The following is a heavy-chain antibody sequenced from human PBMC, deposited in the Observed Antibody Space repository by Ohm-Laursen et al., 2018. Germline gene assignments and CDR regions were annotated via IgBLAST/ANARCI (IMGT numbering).Heavy chain of an antibody. CDR1: DFTVSGAW. J-gene: IGHJ1*01. CDR3: TTHYKF. V-gene: IGHV3-15*01. CDR2: IKRSSEGSTT. D-gene: IGHD4-11*01. Sequence: SLRLSCTASDFTVSGAWMSWVRQAPGKGLEWVGLIKRSSEGSTTNYAAPVKGRFAISRDDSENTLHLQIDSLKTEDTAIYYCTTHYKFWGQGTLVTVSA.